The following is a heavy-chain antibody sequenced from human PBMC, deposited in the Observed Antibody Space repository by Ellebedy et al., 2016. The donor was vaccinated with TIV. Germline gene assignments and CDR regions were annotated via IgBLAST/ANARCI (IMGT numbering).Heavy chain of an antibody. Sequence: GGSLRLSCAASGFTFSSYSMNWVRQAPGKGLEWVSSISSSSSYIYYADSVKGRFTISRDNSKNTLYLQMNSLRAEDTAVYYCARERPRRYYDSSGYRHYYGMDVWGQGTTVTVSS. V-gene: IGHV3-21*01. CDR1: GFTFSSYS. CDR3: ARERPRRYYDSSGYRHYYGMDV. J-gene: IGHJ6*02. CDR2: ISSSSSYI. D-gene: IGHD3-22*01.